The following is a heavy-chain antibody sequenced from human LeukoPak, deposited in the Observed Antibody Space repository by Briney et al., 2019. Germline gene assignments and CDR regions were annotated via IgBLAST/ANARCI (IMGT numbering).Heavy chain of an antibody. Sequence: GGSLRLSCAASGFIFSSYAMSWVRQAPGKGLEWVSTISGSGSNTYYADSVKGRFTISRDNSKNTLYVQMKSLRAEDTAVYYCAKDDSPYAVAGHFDLWGQGTLVTVSS. J-gene: IGHJ4*02. CDR3: AKDDSPYAVAGHFDL. CDR2: ISGSGSNT. CDR1: GFIFSSYA. D-gene: IGHD6-13*01. V-gene: IGHV3-23*01.